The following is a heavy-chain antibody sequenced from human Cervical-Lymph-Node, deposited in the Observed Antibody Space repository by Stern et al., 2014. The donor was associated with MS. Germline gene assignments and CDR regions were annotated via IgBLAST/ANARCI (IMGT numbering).Heavy chain of an antibody. D-gene: IGHD1/OR15-1a*01. Sequence: VQLVESGPGLVKPSQTLSLTCSVSGTSIGNDGYYWNWIRQHPTKGLEWIGNIYDSGTTHYNPSLESRVTILVDTSKNQFSLKLRSVTAADTAVYYCARNWNIGIYTWFDPWGQGTLVTVSS. CDR3: ARNWNIGIYTWFDP. CDR2: IYDSGTT. J-gene: IGHJ5*02. CDR1: GTSIGNDGYY. V-gene: IGHV4-31*03.